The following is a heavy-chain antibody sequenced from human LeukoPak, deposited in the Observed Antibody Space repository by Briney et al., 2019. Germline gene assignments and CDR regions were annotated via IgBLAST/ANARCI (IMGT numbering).Heavy chain of an antibody. D-gene: IGHD5-18*01. CDR2: VRYDGNNK. CDR1: GFTFSTYG. CDR3: ARSGGYSYGSDY. Sequence: GGSLRLSCAASGFTFSTYGMHWVRQAPGKGLEWVAFVRYDGNNKYYADSVKGRFTISRDNSKNTLYLQMNSLRGEDTAVYYCARSGGYSYGSDYWGQGTLLTVSS. J-gene: IGHJ4*02. V-gene: IGHV3-30*02.